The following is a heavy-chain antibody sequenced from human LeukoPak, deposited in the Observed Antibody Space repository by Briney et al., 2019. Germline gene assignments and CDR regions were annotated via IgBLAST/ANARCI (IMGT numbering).Heavy chain of an antibody. CDR2: IYSGGST. J-gene: IGHJ6*02. CDR1: GFTVSSYY. D-gene: IGHD3-22*01. CDR3: AREDSSGYYSNYYGMDV. Sequence: PGGSLRLSCAASGFTVSSYYMTWVRQAPGKGLEWVSVIYSGGSTYYADSVKGRFTISRDNSKNTLYLQMNSLRAEDTAVYYCAREDSSGYYSNYYGMDVWGQGTTVTVSS. V-gene: IGHV3-66*01.